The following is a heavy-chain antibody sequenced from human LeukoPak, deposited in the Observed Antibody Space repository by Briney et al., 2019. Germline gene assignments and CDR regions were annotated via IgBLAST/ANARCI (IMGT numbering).Heavy chain of an antibody. J-gene: IGHJ6*03. Sequence: SEPLSLTCGVYDGSISDYFWSWIRQPPGKGLEWIGEINHSENTNYNPSLKSRVTMSVDTSKNQFSLRLSSVTAADTAVYYCASSRCSGGSCYKGRYYFMDVWGKGTTVTVSS. D-gene: IGHD2-15*01. CDR1: DGSISDYF. V-gene: IGHV4-34*01. CDR3: ASSRCSGGSCYKGRYYFMDV. CDR2: INHSENT.